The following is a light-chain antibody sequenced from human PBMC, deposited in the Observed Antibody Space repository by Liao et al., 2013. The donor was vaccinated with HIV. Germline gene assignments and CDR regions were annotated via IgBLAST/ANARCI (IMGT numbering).Light chain of an antibody. CDR2: EDN. V-gene: IGLV3-10*01. Sequence: YELTQPPLGVSFPRTNGQDHLLWRCSAKKKYVCWYQQKSGQAPVLVIYEDNRRPSGIPERFSGSTSGTMATLTISGAQVEDEADYYCYSTDSSDKYRVFGGGTKVTVL. CDR1: SAKKKY. J-gene: IGLJ2*01. CDR3: YSTDSSDKYRV.